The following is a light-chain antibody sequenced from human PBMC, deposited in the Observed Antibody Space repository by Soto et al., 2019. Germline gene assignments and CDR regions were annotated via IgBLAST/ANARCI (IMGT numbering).Light chain of an antibody. J-gene: IGLJ1*01. Sequence: ALTQPASVSGSPGQSITISCTGASSDVGGYNYVSWYQHHPGKAPKLMIYAVSERPSGVSNRFSGSKSGNTASLTISGLQAEDEADYYCNSYTSSSTLVFGTGTKVTVL. CDR2: AVS. CDR1: SSDVGGYNY. V-gene: IGLV2-14*03. CDR3: NSYTSSSTLV.